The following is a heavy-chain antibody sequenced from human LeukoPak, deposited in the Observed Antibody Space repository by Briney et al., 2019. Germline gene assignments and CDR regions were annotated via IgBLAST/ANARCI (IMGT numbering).Heavy chain of an antibody. CDR1: GFTVSNAW. CDR3: ARADRDSDWYIDDC. Sequence: GGSLRLSCAASGFTVSNAWMNWVRQSPGKGLEWVASIDTTSEYIFYTDSLKGRFTISRDNAKNSLYLQMNNLRAEDTAVYYCARADRDSDWYIDDCWGQGTLVTVSS. D-gene: IGHD6-19*01. J-gene: IGHJ4*02. V-gene: IGHV3-21*01. CDR2: IDTTSEYI.